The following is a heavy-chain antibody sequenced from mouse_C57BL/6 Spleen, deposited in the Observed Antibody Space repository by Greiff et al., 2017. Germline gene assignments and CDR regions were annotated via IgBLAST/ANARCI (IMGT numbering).Heavy chain of an antibody. V-gene: IGHV7-1*01. Sequence: EVQGVESGGGLVQSGRSLRLSCATSGFTFSDFYMEWVRQAPGKGLEWIAASRNKANDYTTEYSASVKGRFIVSRDTSQSILYLQMNALRAEDTAIYYCARDGNYYGSNAYWGQGTLVTVSA. D-gene: IGHD1-1*01. CDR3: ARDGNYYGSNAY. CDR1: GFTFSDFY. CDR2: SRNKANDYTT. J-gene: IGHJ3*01.